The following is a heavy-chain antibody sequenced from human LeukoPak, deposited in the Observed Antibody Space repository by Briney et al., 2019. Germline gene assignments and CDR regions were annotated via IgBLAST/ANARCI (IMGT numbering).Heavy chain of an antibody. J-gene: IGHJ4*02. V-gene: IGHV4-39*01. Sequence: TSETLSLTCTVSGGSISTSSYSWGWIRQPPGKGLEWIGTIYYSGRTYYNPSLKSRVTISVDTSKNQFSLKLSSVTAADTAMYYCARHGYYFDSPSDYWGQGTLVTVSS. CDR3: ARHGYYFDSPSDY. CDR2: IYYSGRT. CDR1: GGSISTSSYS. D-gene: IGHD3-22*01.